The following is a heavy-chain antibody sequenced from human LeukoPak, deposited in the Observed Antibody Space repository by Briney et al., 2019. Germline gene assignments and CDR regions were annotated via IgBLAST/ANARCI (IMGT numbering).Heavy chain of an antibody. J-gene: IGHJ4*02. V-gene: IGHV4-34*01. CDR1: GGSFSGYY. CDR2: INHSGST. D-gene: IGHD3-3*01. Sequence: SETLSLTCAVYGGSFSGYYWSWIRQPPGKGLEWIGEINHSGSTNYSPSLKSRVTISVDTSKNQFSLKLSSVTAADTAVYYCASYYDFWSGYDYWGQGTLVTVSS. CDR3: ASYYDFWSGYDY.